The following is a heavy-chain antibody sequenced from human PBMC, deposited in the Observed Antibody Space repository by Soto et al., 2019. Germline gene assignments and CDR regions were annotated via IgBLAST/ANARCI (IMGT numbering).Heavy chain of an antibody. CDR3: AKADDYTYYYYYMDV. CDR1: GFTFSSYA. CDR2: ISGSGGST. D-gene: IGHD4-4*01. Sequence: PGGSLRLSCAASGFTFSSYAMSWVRQAPGKGLEWVSAISGSGGSTYYADSVKGRFTISRDNSKNTLYLQMNSLRAEDTAVYYCAKADDYTYYYYYMDVWGKGTTVTVAS. V-gene: IGHV3-23*01. J-gene: IGHJ6*03.